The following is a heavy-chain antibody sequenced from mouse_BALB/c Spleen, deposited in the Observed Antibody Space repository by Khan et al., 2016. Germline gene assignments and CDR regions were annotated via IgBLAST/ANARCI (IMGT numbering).Heavy chain of an antibody. Sequence: EVELVESGGGLVKPGGSLKLSYAATGFTFSSYAMSWVRQTPEKRLEWVASISSGGNTFYPDSLKGRFTISRDNARNILYLQMSSLRSEDTAMYYYTRGVTTVVDYFDYWGQGTTLTVSS. CDR1: GFTFSSYA. CDR2: ISSGGNT. V-gene: IGHV5-6-5*01. J-gene: IGHJ2*01. CDR3: TRGVTTVVDYFDY. D-gene: IGHD1-1*01.